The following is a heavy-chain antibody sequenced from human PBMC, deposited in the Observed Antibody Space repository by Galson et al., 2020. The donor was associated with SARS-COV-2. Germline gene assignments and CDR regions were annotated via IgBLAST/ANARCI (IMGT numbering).Heavy chain of an antibody. V-gene: IGHV1-24*01. CDR3: ATGPPYCSGGSCYWFDP. CDR1: GYTLTELS. J-gene: IGHJ5*02. D-gene: IGHD2-15*01. Sequence: GESLKISCKVSGYTLTELSMHWFRQAPGQGLEWLGGFDPEDGETIYAQKFQGRVTMTEDTSTDTAYMELSSLRSEDTAVYYCATGPPYCSGGSCYWFDPWGQGTLVTVSA. CDR2: FDPEDGET.